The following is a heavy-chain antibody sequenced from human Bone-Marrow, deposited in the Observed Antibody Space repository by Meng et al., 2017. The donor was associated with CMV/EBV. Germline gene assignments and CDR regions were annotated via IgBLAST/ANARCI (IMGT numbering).Heavy chain of an antibody. Sequence: GESLKISCAASGFTFSGYWMHWVRQAPGKGLVWVSRINSDGSSTSYADSVKGRFTISRDNSKNTLYLHLNSLRAEDTAMYYCVRDASYYFDYWGQGAVVTVSS. CDR1: GFTFSGYW. V-gene: IGHV3-74*01. J-gene: IGHJ4*02. CDR3: VRDASYYFDY. CDR2: INSDGSST.